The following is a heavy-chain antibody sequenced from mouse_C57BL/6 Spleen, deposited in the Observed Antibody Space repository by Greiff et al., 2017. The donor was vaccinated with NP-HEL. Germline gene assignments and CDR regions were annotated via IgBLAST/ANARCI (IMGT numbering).Heavy chain of an antibody. CDR1: GYAFSSSW. CDR3: ARSPGNWDVRYFDV. CDR2: IYPGDGDT. Sequence: QVQLKESGPELVKPGASVKISCKASGYAFSSSWMNWVKQRPGKGLEWIGRIYPGDGDTNYNGKFKGKATLTADKSSSTAYMQLSSLTSEDSAVYFCARSPGNWDVRYFDVWGTGTTVTVSS. V-gene: IGHV1-82*01. D-gene: IGHD4-1*02. J-gene: IGHJ1*03.